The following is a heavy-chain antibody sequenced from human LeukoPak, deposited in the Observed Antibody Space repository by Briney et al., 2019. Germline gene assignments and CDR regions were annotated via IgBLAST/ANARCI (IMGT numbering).Heavy chain of an antibody. CDR2: ISGSGGST. Sequence: PGGSLRLSCAASGFTFSDYYMSWVRQAPGKGLEWVSAISGSGGSTYYADSVKGWFTISRDNSKNTLYLQMNSLRAEDTAVYYCAKGDSGSYWGDFDYWGQGTLVTVSS. V-gene: IGHV3-23*01. CDR1: GFTFSDYY. D-gene: IGHD1-26*01. CDR3: AKGDSGSYWGDFDY. J-gene: IGHJ4*02.